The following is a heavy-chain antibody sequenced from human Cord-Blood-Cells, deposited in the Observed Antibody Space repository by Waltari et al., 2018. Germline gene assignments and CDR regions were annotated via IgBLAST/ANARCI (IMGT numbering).Heavy chain of an antibody. D-gene: IGHD2-2*01. J-gene: IGHJ6*03. V-gene: IGHV1-69*01. CDR3: ARDVVVVPAETYYYYYYMDV. CDR1: GGTFSSYA. CDR2: INPIFGTA. Sequence: QVQLVQSGAEVKKPGSSVKVSCKASGGTFSSYAISWVRQAPGQGLEWMGGINPIFGTANYAQKFQGRVTITADESTSTAYMELSSLRSEDTAVYYCARDVVVVPAETYYYYYYMDVWGKGTTVTVSS.